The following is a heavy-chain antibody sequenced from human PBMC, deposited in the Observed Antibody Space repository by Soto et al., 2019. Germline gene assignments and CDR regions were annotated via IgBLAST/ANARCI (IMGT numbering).Heavy chain of an antibody. CDR2: VYYSGTT. CDR1: GDSISYYY. Sequence: SETLSLTCTVSGDSISYYYWNWIRQAPGKGLEWIGYVYYSGTTTYNPSLKSRVTISVDTSKNQFSLKLSSVTAADTAVYYCARLPLHTTSLPNWFDPWGQETLVTVCS. J-gene: IGHJ5*02. CDR3: ARLPLHTTSLPNWFDP. V-gene: IGHV4-59*08. D-gene: IGHD2-2*01.